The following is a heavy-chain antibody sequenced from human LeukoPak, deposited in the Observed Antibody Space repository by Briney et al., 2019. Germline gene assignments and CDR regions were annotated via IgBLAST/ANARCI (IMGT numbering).Heavy chain of an antibody. CDR2: IYYDGST. J-gene: IGHJ6*03. CDR3: ASRLYTSGWGMDV. CDR1: GDSISKYY. Sequence: PSETLSLTCTVSGDSISKYYWTWIRQPPGKGLEWMGYIYYDGSTNSSPSLKSRVTISAGTSKNQFSLRLSSVTAADTAVYYCASRLYTSGWGMDVWGKGTTVTVSS. V-gene: IGHV4-59*01. D-gene: IGHD6-19*01.